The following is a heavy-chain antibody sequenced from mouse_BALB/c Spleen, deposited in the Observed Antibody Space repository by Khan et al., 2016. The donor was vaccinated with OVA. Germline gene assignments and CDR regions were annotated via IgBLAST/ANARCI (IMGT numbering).Heavy chain of an antibody. V-gene: IGHV9-3-1*01. Sequence: QIQLVQSGPELKKPGETVKISCKASGYTFTNYGMNWVKQAPGKGLKWMGWINTYTGEPTYADDFKGRFAFSLETSANTAYLQINNHQNEDTATXFCARSAAYWVFDVWGAGTTVTVSS. CDR1: GYTFTNYG. CDR3: ARSAAYWVFDV. J-gene: IGHJ1*01. CDR2: INTYTGEP.